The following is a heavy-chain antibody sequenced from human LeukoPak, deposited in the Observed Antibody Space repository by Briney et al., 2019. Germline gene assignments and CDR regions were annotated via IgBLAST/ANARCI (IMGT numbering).Heavy chain of an antibody. CDR3: ARTPGGEGVFDY. CDR2: IYTSGST. D-gene: IGHD3-16*01. V-gene: IGHV4-61*02. CDR1: GGSISSDNYY. Sequence: SETLSLTCTVSGGSISSDNYYWSWIRQPAGKGLEWIGRIYTSGSTNYNPSLKSRVTISVDTSKNQFSLKLSSVTAADTAVYYCARTPGGEGVFDYWGQGTLVTVSS. J-gene: IGHJ4*02.